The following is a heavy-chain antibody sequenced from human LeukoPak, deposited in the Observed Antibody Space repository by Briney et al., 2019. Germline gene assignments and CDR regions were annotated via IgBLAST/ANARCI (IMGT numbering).Heavy chain of an antibody. CDR1: GFTFDDYA. CDR3: ARDNDEGALDY. CDR2: ISWDSGNI. J-gene: IGHJ4*02. D-gene: IGHD3-16*01. V-gene: IGHV3-9*01. Sequence: GGSLRLSCAASGFTFDDYAMHWVRQAPGKGLEWVSGISWDSGNIGYADSVKGRFTISRDNAKNSLYLQMNSLRAEDTAVYYCARDNDEGALDYWGQGTLVTVSS.